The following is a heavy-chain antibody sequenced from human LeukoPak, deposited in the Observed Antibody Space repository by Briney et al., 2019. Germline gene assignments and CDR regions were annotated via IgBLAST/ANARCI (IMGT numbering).Heavy chain of an antibody. Sequence: SETLSLTCAVSGGSISSSNWWSWVRQPPGKGLEWIGEIYHSGSTNYNPSLKSRVTISVDKSKNQFSLKLSSVTAADTAVYYCAREPLGGSGWYTLPSVVDVWGKGTTVTISS. V-gene: IGHV4-4*02. J-gene: IGHJ6*04. D-gene: IGHD6-19*01. CDR1: GGSISSSNW. CDR3: AREPLGGSGWYTLPSVVDV. CDR2: IYHSGST.